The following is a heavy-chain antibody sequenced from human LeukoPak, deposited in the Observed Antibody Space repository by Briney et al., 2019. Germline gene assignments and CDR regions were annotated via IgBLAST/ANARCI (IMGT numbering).Heavy chain of an antibody. D-gene: IGHD3-10*01. V-gene: IGHV1-24*01. J-gene: IGHJ4*02. CDR1: GYTLTELS. CDR3: AAFPRSVIRGINMEPMDY. Sequence: GASVKVSCKVSGYTLTELSMHWVRQAPGKGLEWMGGFDPEDGETIYAQKFQGRVTMTEDTSTDTAYMELSSLRSEDTAVYYCAAFPRSVIRGINMEPMDYWGQGTLVTVSS. CDR2: FDPEDGET.